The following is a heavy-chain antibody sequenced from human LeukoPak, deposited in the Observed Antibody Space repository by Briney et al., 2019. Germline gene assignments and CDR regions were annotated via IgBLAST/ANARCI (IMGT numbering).Heavy chain of an antibody. D-gene: IGHD4-17*01. CDR2: ISSSSSYI. J-gene: IGHJ4*02. V-gene: IGHV3-21*01. CDR1: GFTFSSYS. Sequence: GGFLRLSCAASGFTFSSYSMNWVRQAPGKGLEWVSSISSSSSYIYYADSVKGRFTISRDNAKNSLYLQMNSLRAEDTAVYYCARVVATVTTFDYWGQGTLVTVSS. CDR3: ARVVATVTTFDY.